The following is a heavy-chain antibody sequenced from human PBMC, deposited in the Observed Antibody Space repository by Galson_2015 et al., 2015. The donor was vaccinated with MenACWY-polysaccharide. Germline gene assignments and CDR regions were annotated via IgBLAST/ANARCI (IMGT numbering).Heavy chain of an antibody. Sequence: SVKVSCKASGGTLNSYDVSWVRQLPGQGLEWMGEVIPAFNRANYAQDFQGRVTITADESTNTAYMELSGLRSDDTAIYFCATGRGFGENFNNWFDSWGQGTLVAVSS. D-gene: IGHD3-10*01. CDR2: VIPAFNRA. CDR1: GGTLNSYD. J-gene: IGHJ5*01. V-gene: IGHV1-69*13. CDR3: ATGRGFGENFNNWFDS.